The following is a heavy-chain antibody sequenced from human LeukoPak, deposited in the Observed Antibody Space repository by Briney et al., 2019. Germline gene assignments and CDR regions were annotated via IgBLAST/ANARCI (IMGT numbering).Heavy chain of an antibody. Sequence: PGGSLRLSCAASGFTFSSYAMSWVRQAPGKGLEWASAISGSGGSTYYADSVRGRFTISRDNSKNTLYLQMNSLRAEDTAVYYCAKHGYGSGSYSRTSNWFDPWGQGTLVTVSS. D-gene: IGHD3-10*01. J-gene: IGHJ5*02. CDR2: ISGSGGST. CDR3: AKHGYGSGSYSRTSNWFDP. V-gene: IGHV3-23*01. CDR1: GFTFSSYA.